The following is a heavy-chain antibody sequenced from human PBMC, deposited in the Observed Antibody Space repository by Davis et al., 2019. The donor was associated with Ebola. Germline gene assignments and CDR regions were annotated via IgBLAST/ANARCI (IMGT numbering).Heavy chain of an antibody. Sequence: PGGSLRLSCAASGFTFDDYAMHWVRQAPGKGLEWVSGISWNSGSIGYADSVKGRFTISRDNAKNSLYLQMNSLRAEDTALYYCAKDQPPYSNYGYYGMDVWGKGTTVTVSS. D-gene: IGHD4-11*01. CDR2: ISWNSGSI. CDR3: AKDQPPYSNYGYYGMDV. V-gene: IGHV3-9*01. J-gene: IGHJ6*04. CDR1: GFTFDDYA.